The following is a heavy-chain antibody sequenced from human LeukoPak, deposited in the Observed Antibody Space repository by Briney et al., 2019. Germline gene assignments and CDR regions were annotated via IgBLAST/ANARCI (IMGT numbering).Heavy chain of an antibody. CDR1: GFTVSSNY. J-gene: IGHJ5*02. CDR2: IYCGGST. V-gene: IGHV3-66*01. D-gene: IGHD3-9*01. Sequence: GGSLRLSCAASGFTVSSNYMSWVRQAPGKGLEGVTVIYCGGSTYYADSVKGRFTISRDNSKNTLYLQMNSLRAEDTAVYYCARDILTGYPIAPWGQGTMVTVSS. CDR3: ARDILTGYPIAP.